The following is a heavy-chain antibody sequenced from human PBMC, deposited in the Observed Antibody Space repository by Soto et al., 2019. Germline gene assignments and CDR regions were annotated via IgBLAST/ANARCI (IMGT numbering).Heavy chain of an antibody. V-gene: IGHV1-3*01. J-gene: IGHJ4*02. CDR1: GYTFTGYA. D-gene: IGHD6-19*01. CDR3: ARAVAVAADFDY. Sequence: ASVKVSCKASGYTFTGYAMHWVRQAPGQRLEWMGWINAGNGNTKYSQKFQGRVTITRDTSASTAYMELSSLRSEDTAVYYCARAVAVAADFDYWGQGTLVTSPQ. CDR2: INAGNGNT.